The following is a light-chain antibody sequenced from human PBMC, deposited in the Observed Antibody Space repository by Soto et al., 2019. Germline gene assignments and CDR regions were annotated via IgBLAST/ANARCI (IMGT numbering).Light chain of an antibody. CDR3: QQLTDWPPQWT. CDR1: QSISSY. CDR2: DAS. Sequence: EVVLTQSPDTLSLPPGERATLSCRASQSISSYLAWYQQKPGQAPSLLIYDASSRATGIPARFSGSGSGTDFTRTISSLEPEEFAVYYCQQLTDWPPQWTFGQGTKVDIK. V-gene: IGKV3-11*01. J-gene: IGKJ1*01.